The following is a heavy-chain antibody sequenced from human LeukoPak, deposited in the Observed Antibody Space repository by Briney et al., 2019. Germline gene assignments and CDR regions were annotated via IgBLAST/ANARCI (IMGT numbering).Heavy chain of an antibody. Sequence: SEILSLTCTVSGGSISSSSYYWGWIRQPPGKGLEWIGSIYYSGSTYYNPSLKSRVTISVDTSKNQFSLKLSSVTAADTAIFYCARVRWGFPGDSFDLWGQGTMVTISS. V-gene: IGHV4-39*07. CDR1: GGSISSSSYY. J-gene: IGHJ3*01. CDR2: IYYSGST. CDR3: ARVRWGFPGDSFDL. D-gene: IGHD2-21*01.